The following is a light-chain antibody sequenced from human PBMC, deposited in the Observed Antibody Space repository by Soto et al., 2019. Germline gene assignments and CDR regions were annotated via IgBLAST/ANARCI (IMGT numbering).Light chain of an antibody. CDR1: RSDVGNYNL. V-gene: IGLV2-23*01. J-gene: IGLJ3*02. CDR2: EGS. Sequence: QSVLTQPASVSGSPGQSITISCTGTRSDVGNYNLVSWYQQHPGKAPKLMIYEGSQRPSGVSNRFSGSKSGNTASLTISGLQAEDEAEYYCSSYAGSSTWVFGGGTKLTVL. CDR3: SSYAGSSTWV.